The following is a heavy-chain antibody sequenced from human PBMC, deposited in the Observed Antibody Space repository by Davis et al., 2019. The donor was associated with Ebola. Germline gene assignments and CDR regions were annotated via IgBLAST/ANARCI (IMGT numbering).Heavy chain of an antibody. CDR2: IGGTDGYT. D-gene: IGHD4-17*01. CDR3: AKNRGGGAVNIDH. V-gene: IGHV3-23*01. J-gene: IGHJ4*02. Sequence: GESLKISCAASGFTFSTYAMTWVRQAPGKGLEWVSAIGGTDGYTSYADSVKGRFIISRDNSKNTLFLQMTSLRAEDTAVYFCAKNRGGGAVNIDHWGQGTLVTISS. CDR1: GFTFSTYA.